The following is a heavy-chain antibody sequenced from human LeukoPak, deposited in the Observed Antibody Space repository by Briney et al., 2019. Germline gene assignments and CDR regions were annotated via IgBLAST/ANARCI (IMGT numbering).Heavy chain of an antibody. CDR3: TRGPTQAWFYYGMDV. J-gene: IGHJ6*02. V-gene: IGHV3-49*04. Sequence: PGRSLRLSCAASGFTFVDHAMSWVRQAPGKGLEWVGFIRRQAYGGTTEYAASVKGRFSISRDDSKSIAYLQMNSLKTEDTAVYYGTRGPTQAWFYYGMDVWGQGTTVIVS. D-gene: IGHD3-10*01. CDR1: GFTFVDHA. CDR2: IRRQAYGGTT.